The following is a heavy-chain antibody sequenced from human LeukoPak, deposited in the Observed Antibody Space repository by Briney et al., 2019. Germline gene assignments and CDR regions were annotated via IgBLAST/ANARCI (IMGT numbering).Heavy chain of an antibody. CDR1: GYSFTSYW. J-gene: IGHJ4*02. CDR2: IYPGDSDT. Sequence: GSSLKISSKGSGYSFTSYWIGWLRRMPGKGLEGMGIIYPGDSDTRYSPSFQGQVTISADKSISTAYLQWSSLKASDTAMYYCARLGYSGYDSLDYWGQGTLVTVSS. V-gene: IGHV5-51*01. CDR3: ARLGYSGYDSLDY. D-gene: IGHD5-12*01.